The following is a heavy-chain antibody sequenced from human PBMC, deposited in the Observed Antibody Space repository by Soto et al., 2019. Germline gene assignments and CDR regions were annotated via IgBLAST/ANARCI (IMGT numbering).Heavy chain of an antibody. J-gene: IGHJ6*02. Sequence: EVQLLESGGGLVQPGGSLRLSCAASGFPLSTYGMTWVRQAPGKGMEWVSAITGTGGNTYYVDSVKGRFTSSRDNSKNMLYLQVHSRRVEDTAVYYCARIRGYWYGLDVWGQGTTVTVSS. V-gene: IGHV3-23*01. CDR2: ITGTGGNT. CDR3: ARIRGYWYGLDV. CDR1: GFPLSTYG.